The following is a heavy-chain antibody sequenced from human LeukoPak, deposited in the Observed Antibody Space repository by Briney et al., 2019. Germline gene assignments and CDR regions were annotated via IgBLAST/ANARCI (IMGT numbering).Heavy chain of an antibody. CDR1: GFTFNTYA. CDR2: ICGSGGCT. Sequence: PGGSLRLSCAASGFTFNTYAIYWVRQAPGKGLEWVSGICGSGGCTYYADSVKGRFSISRDNSKNTLYLQMNSLRAEDTAVYYCARYDYGRSGFDYWGQGTLVTVSS. CDR3: ARYDYGRSGFDY. V-gene: IGHV3-23*01. D-gene: IGHD5-12*01. J-gene: IGHJ4*02.